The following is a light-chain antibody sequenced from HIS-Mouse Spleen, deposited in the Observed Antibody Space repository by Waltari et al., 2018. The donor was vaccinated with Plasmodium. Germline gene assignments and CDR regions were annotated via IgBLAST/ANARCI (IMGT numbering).Light chain of an antibody. Sequence: SSELPQPPSVSVSPGQTARTTCSGDALPKKSAYWYQQKSGQAPVLVIYEDSKRPSGIPERFSGSSSGTMATLTISGAQVEDEADYYCYSTDSSGNHRVFGGGTKLTVL. CDR2: EDS. CDR1: ALPKKS. V-gene: IGLV3-10*01. J-gene: IGLJ3*02. CDR3: YSTDSSGNHRV.